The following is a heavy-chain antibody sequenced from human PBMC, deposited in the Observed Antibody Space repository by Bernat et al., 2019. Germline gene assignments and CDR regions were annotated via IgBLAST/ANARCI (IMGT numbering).Heavy chain of an antibody. CDR3: AKCLPESESYNWYFDL. CDR2: ISGSGGST. Sequence: EVQLLESGGGLVQPGGSLRLSCAASGFTFSSYAMSWVRQAPGKGLEWVSAISGSGGSTYYADSVKGRFTISRDNSKNTLYLQMTSLRAEDTAVYYCAKCLPESESYNWYFDLWGRDTLVTVSS. CDR1: GFTFSSYA. D-gene: IGHD2-2*02. J-gene: IGHJ2*01. V-gene: IGHV3-23*01.